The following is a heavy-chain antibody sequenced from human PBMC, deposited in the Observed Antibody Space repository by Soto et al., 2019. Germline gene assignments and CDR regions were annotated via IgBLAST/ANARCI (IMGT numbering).Heavy chain of an antibody. D-gene: IGHD2-15*01. CDR3: TCSVSGRDGMDV. V-gene: IGHV3-7*05. Sequence: GGSLRFSCAASGFTFSTYWMSWVRQAPGKGLEWVVNIKQDGTEKYYVDSVKGRFTISRDNAKNSLYLQMNSLNAEDTAVYYCTCSVSGRDGMDVWGQGTTVTVSS. CDR1: GFTFSTYW. CDR2: IKQDGTEK. J-gene: IGHJ6*02.